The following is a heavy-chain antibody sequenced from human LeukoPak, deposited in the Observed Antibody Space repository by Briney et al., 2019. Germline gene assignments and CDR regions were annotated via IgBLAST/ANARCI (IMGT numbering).Heavy chain of an antibody. CDR3: TPDLMDV. J-gene: IGHJ6*03. CDR1: GFTFSDYA. V-gene: IGHV3-48*01. Sequence: VGSLRLSCATSGFTFSDYAMNWVRQAPGKGLEWVSYISSTSNTIYYADSVKGRFTISRDNAKNSLYLQMNSLRAEDTAVYYCTPDLMDVWGKGTTVTVSS. CDR2: ISSTSNTI.